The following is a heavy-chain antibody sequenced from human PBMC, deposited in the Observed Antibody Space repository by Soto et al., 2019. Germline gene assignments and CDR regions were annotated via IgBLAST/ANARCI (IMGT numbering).Heavy chain of an antibody. V-gene: IGHV1-18*01. D-gene: IGHD1-26*01. CDR3: ARGSSIVGATALDY. J-gene: IGHJ4*02. CDR2: ISAYNGNT. Sequence: RASVKVSCKASGYTFTSYGISWVRQAPGQGLEWMGWISAYNGNTNYAQKLQGRVTMTTDTSTSTAYMELRSLRSDDTAVYYCARGSSIVGATALDYWGQGTLVTVSS. CDR1: GYTFTSYG.